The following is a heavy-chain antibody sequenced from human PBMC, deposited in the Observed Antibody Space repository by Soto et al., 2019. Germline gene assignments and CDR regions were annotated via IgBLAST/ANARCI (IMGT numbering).Heavy chain of an antibody. Sequence: GGSLRLSCAASGFTLSSYAMTWVRQLPGRGLEWVSAITISGDKTYYADSVKGRFTISRDKSKNTLYLQMNSLKAEDTAVYYCTKMPSDYYAMDVWGQGTTVTVSS. CDR3: TKMPSDYYAMDV. CDR2: ITISGDKT. D-gene: IGHD2-2*01. CDR1: GFTLSSYA. V-gene: IGHV3-23*01. J-gene: IGHJ6*02.